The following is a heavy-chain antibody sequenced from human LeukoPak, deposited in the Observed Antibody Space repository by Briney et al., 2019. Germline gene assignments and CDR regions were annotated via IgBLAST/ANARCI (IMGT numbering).Heavy chain of an antibody. CDR3: ARHPKGGSDY. CDR2: IYYSGST. Sequence: SETLSLTCTVSGGSISSSRYYWGWIRQPPGTGLEWIGSIYYSGSTYYNPSLKSRVTISVDTSKNQFSLKLSSVTAADTAVYYCARHPKGGSDYWGQGTLVTVSS. CDR1: GGSISSSRYY. V-gene: IGHV4-39*01. J-gene: IGHJ4*02. D-gene: IGHD2-15*01.